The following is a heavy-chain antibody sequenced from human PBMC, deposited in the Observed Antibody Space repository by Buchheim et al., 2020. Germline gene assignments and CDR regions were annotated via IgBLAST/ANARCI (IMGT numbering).Heavy chain of an antibody. D-gene: IGHD4/OR15-4a*01. J-gene: IGHJ6*02. CDR3: ATDYGGNDHYGMDV. CDR1: RFTFSSYA. V-gene: IGHV3-30*04. Sequence: QVQLVESGGGVVQPGRSLSLSCVASRFTFSSYAMHWVRQAPGKGLEWVAVISYDGSNKFYADSVKGRFTISRDTSQNTFYLQMNSLRAQDMAVYYGATDYGGNDHYGMDVWGQGTT. CDR2: ISYDGSNK.